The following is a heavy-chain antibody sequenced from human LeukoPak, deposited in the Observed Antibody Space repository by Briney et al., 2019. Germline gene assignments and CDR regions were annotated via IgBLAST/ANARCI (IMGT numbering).Heavy chain of an antibody. J-gene: IGHJ3*02. CDR1: GGSISSGSYY. V-gene: IGHV4-61*02. CDR3: ARAISRYFDWSRNPDAFDI. Sequence: SETLSLTCTVSGGSISSGSYYWSWIRQPPGKGLEWIGRIYTSGSTNYNPSLKSRVTISVDTSKNQFSLKLSSVTAADTAVYYCARAISRYFDWSRNPDAFDIWGQGTMVTVSS. CDR2: IYTSGST. D-gene: IGHD3-9*01.